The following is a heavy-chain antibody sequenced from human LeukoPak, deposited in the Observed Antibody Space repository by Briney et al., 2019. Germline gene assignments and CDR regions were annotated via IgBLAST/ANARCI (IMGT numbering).Heavy chain of an antibody. J-gene: IGHJ3*02. CDR3: ARDFLAVSDAFDI. CDR2: IKQDGSEK. Sequence: GGSLRLSCAASGFTFSSYAMSWVRQAPGKGLEWVANIKQDGSEKYYVDSVKGRFTISRDNAKNSLYLQMNSLRAEDTAVYYCARDFLAVSDAFDIWGQGTMVTVSS. V-gene: IGHV3-7*01. CDR1: GFTFSSYA.